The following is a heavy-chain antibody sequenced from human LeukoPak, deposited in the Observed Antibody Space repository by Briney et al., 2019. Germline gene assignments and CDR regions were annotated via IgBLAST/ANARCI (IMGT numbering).Heavy chain of an antibody. Sequence: GGSLRLSCAASGFTFSSYSMNWVRQAPGKGLEWVSSISSSSSYIYYADSVKGRFTISRDNAKNSLYLQMNSLRAEDTAVYYCARDADCSGGSCYSGYCYYYGMDVWGQGTTVTVSS. J-gene: IGHJ6*02. CDR1: GFTFSSYS. CDR3: ARDADCSGGSCYSGYCYYYGMDV. D-gene: IGHD2-15*01. CDR2: ISSSSSYI. V-gene: IGHV3-21*01.